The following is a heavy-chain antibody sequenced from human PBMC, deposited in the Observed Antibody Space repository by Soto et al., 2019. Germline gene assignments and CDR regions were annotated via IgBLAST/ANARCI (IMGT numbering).Heavy chain of an antibody. J-gene: IGHJ6*03. D-gene: IGHD4-17*01. CDR2: IYYSGNT. CDR3: ARHLTIGSYYYYMDV. Sequence: SETLSLTCTVSGGTINGNNYYWGWIRQPPGKGLEWIGTIYYSGNTYYHPSLKSRVTISLDASKNQFSLKLSSVTAADTAVYYCARHLTIGSYYYYMDVWGKGPTVTVSS. CDR1: GGTINGNNYY. V-gene: IGHV4-39*01.